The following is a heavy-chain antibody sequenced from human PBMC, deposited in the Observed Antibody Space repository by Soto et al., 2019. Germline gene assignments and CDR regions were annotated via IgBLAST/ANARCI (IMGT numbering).Heavy chain of an antibody. Sequence: QITLKESGPTLVKPTQTLTLTCTFSGFSLSTSGVGVGWIRQPPGKALEWLALIYWDDAKRYSPSLKSRLPFTPDTSKNQGVHTMTCMHPVDTAPCYGAPAAGFLRLPLDYWGQGTLVTVSS. J-gene: IGHJ4*02. D-gene: IGHD6-13*01. CDR3: APAAGFLRLPLDY. V-gene: IGHV2-5*02. CDR2: IYWDDAK. CDR1: GFSLSTSGVG.